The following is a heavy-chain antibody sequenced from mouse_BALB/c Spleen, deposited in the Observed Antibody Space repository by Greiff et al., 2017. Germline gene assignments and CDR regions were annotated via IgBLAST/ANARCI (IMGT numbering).Heavy chain of an antibody. J-gene: IGHJ4*01. CDR1: GDTFTDYC. Sequence: QVQLKESGAELARPGASVKLSFTACGDTFTDYCINWVKQRTGQGLEWIGEIYPGSGNTYYNEKFKGKATLTANKSSSTAYMQLSSLTSEDSAIYFCLRSMDYWGQGTSVTVSS. V-gene: IGHV1-77*01. CDR3: LRSMDY. CDR2: IYPGSGNT. D-gene: IGHD1-1*01.